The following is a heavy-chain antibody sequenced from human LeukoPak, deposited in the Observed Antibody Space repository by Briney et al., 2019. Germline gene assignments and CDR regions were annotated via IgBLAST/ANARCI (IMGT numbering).Heavy chain of an antibody. CDR1: GYTFTSYG. D-gene: IGHD6-19*01. Sequence: ASVKVSCKASGYTFTSYGFSWVRQALGQGLEWMGWINPNSGGTNYAQKFQGRVTMTRDTSISTAYMELSRLRSDDTAVYYCARDQGSGWYGYYYYYYYMDVWGKGTTVTVSS. J-gene: IGHJ6*03. CDR2: INPNSGGT. V-gene: IGHV1-2*02. CDR3: ARDQGSGWYGYYYYYYYMDV.